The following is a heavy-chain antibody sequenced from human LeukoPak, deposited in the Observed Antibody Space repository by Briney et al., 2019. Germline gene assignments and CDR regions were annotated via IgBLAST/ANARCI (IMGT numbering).Heavy chain of an antibody. J-gene: IGHJ4*02. CDR1: GFTFSSYS. CDR2: IYYNGGT. Sequence: GSLRLSCAASGFTFSSYSMNWVRQPPGKGLEWIGYIYYNGGTNYNPSLKSRVAISIDTSTNQFSLRLNSMTAADTAVYYCARVLRAASWRSYDYWGQGSLVTVSS. V-gene: IGHV4-59*01. CDR3: ARVLRAASWRSYDY. D-gene: IGHD5-18*01.